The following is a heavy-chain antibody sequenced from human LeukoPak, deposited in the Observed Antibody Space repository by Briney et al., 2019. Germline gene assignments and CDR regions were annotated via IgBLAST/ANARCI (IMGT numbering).Heavy chain of an antibody. J-gene: IGHJ4*02. Sequence: GESLKISCKGSGYSFTSYWISWVRQMPGKGLEWMGRIDPSDSYTNYSPSFQGHITISADKSISTAYLQWSSLKASDTAMYYCEVSVVVVQRGFDYWGQGTLVTVSS. CDR3: EVSVVVVQRGFDY. CDR2: IDPSDSYT. D-gene: IGHD3-22*01. CDR1: GYSFTSYW. V-gene: IGHV5-10-1*01.